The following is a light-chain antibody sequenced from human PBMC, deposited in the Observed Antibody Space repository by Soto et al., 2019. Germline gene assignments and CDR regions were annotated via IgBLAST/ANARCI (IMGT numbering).Light chain of an antibody. V-gene: IGKV3-15*01. Sequence: EIVMTQSPATLSVSPGERATLSCRASHSVSSNLAWYQQKPGQAPRLLIYGASTRATGIPARFSGSGSGTEFTLTISSLQSEDFAVYYCQQYGSSPPTFGQGTRLEIK. CDR1: HSVSSN. CDR3: QQYGSSPPT. CDR2: GAS. J-gene: IGKJ5*01.